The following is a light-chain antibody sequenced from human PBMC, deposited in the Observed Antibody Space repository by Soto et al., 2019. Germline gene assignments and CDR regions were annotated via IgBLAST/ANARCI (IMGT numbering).Light chain of an antibody. CDR3: QQFSSYPLT. Sequence: EFVLTQSPGTLPLSPGERATLSCRASQTVRNNSLAWYQQKPGQAPKLLIHDASSRATGIPDRFSGGGSGTDFILTISRLEPEDFAVYYCQQFSSYPLTLGGGTKVDIK. CDR1: QTVRNNS. CDR2: DAS. V-gene: IGKV3-20*01. J-gene: IGKJ4*01.